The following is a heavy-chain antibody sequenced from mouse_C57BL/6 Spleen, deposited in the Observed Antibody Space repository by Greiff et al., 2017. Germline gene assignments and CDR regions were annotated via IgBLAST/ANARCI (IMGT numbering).Heavy chain of an antibody. Sequence: VQLQQPGAELVKPGASVKLSCKASGYTFTSYWMHWVKQRPGQGLEWIGIIHPTRGSTNYHEKFKSKATLTVAKSSSTAYMQLSSLTSEDSAVYDGAGGLRRYFDVWGKGTTVTVSS. V-gene: IGHV1-64*01. CDR1: GYTFTSYW. D-gene: IGHD2-4*01. J-gene: IGHJ1*03. CDR2: IHPTRGST. CDR3: AGGLRRYFDV.